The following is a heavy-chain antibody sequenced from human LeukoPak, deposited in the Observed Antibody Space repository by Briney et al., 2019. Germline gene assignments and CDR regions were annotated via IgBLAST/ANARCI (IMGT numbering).Heavy chain of an antibody. V-gene: IGHV3-23*01. CDR2: ISGSGGRT. D-gene: IGHD3-9*01. CDR3: AKDGQYYDILTGYHLNWFDP. J-gene: IGHJ5*02. Sequence: GGSLRLSCAASGFTFSSYAMSWVRQAPGKGLEWVSAISGSGGRTYYADSVKGRFTISRDNSKNTLYLQMNSLRAEDTAVYYCAKDGQYYDILTGYHLNWFDPWGQGTLVTVSS. CDR1: GFTFSSYA.